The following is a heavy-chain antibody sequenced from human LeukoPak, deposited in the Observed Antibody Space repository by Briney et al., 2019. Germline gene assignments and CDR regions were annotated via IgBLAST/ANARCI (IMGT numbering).Heavy chain of an antibody. V-gene: IGHV3-74*01. CDR2: ITPDGRST. CDR1: GFTFSTYW. Sequence: GGSLRLSCADSGFTFSTYWMHWVRQAPGKGLVWVSRITPDGRSTNYADSVKGRFTISRDNAKNTLYLQMNSLRAEDTAVYYCARAWYSSAWWADYWGQGTLVTVSS. CDR3: ARAWYSSAWWADY. J-gene: IGHJ4*02. D-gene: IGHD6-19*01.